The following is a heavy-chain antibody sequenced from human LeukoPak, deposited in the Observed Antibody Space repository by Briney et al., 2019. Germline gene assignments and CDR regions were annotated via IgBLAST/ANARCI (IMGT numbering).Heavy chain of an antibody. CDR2: IYYSGST. J-gene: IGHJ3*02. V-gene: IGHV4-61*01. CDR1: GGSVGTSNYN. CDR3: ARDAVLRGYDKGAFDI. D-gene: IGHD3-10*01. Sequence: SETLSLTCTASGGSVGTSNYNWAWIRQPPGKGLEWIGYIYYSGSTNYNPSLKSRVTISVDTSKNQFSLKLSSVTAADTAVYYCARDAVLRGYDKGAFDIWGQGTMVTVSS.